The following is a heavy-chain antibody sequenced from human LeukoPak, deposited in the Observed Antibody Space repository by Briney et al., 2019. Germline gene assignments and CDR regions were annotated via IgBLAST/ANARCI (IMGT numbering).Heavy chain of an antibody. V-gene: IGHV4-39*01. Sequence: SETLSLTCAVSGGSISSGSYYWSWIRQPPGKGLDWIGSVFHSGHTYYNPSLKSRVTISVDRSKTQFSLMLGSVTAADTAMYYCARANYDFWSRLDPHYYYMDIWGTGTAVTVSS. D-gene: IGHD3-3*01. CDR3: ARANYDFWSRLDPHYYYMDI. J-gene: IGHJ6*03. CDR2: VFHSGHT. CDR1: GGSISSGSYY.